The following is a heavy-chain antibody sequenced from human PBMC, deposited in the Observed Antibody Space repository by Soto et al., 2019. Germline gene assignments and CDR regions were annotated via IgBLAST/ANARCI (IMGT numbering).Heavy chain of an antibody. CDR2: IIPIPGTA. CDR3: ARSQGSSTSLEIYYYYYYGMDV. V-gene: IGHV1-69*01. D-gene: IGHD2-2*01. J-gene: IGHJ6*02. CDR1: GGTFGSYA. Sequence: QVQLVQSGAEVKKPGSSVKVSCKASGGTFGSYAISWVRQAPGQGLEWMGGIIPIPGTANYAQKFQGRVTIVADESTSTAYMERSSLRSEDTAVYYCARSQGSSTSLEIYYYYYYGMDVWGQGTTVTVSS.